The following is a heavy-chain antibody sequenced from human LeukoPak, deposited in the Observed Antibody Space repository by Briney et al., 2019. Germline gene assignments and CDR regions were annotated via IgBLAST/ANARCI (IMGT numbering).Heavy chain of an antibody. Sequence: ASVKVSCKASGYTFTGSYMHWVRQAPGQGLEWMGWINPNSGGTNYAQKFQGWVTMTRDTSISTAYMELSRLRSDDTAVYYCARGARRFGESYPYYWGQGTLVTVSS. CDR3: ARGARRFGESYPYY. CDR2: INPNSGGT. D-gene: IGHD3-10*01. CDR1: GYTFTGSY. J-gene: IGHJ4*02. V-gene: IGHV1-2*04.